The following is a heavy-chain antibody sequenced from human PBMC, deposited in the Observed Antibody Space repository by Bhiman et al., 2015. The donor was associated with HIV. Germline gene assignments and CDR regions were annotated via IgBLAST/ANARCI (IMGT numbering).Heavy chain of an antibody. CDR2: IRYDGSHK. CDR1: GFTFSTYG. Sequence: QVQLVESGGGVVQPGGSLRLSCAASGFTFSTYGMHWVRQAPGKGLDWVAFIRYDGSHKYYADSVKGRFTISRDNSKNTLYLQMNSLRAEDTAVYYCAKGVYSSGWYGAPYYMDVWGKGTTVTVSS. J-gene: IGHJ6*03. CDR3: AKGVYSSGWYGAPYYMDV. D-gene: IGHD6-19*01. V-gene: IGHV3-30*02.